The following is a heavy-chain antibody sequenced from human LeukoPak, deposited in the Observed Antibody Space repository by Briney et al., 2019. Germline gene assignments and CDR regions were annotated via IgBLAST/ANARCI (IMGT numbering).Heavy chain of an antibody. CDR2: INWNGGST. V-gene: IGHV3-20*04. J-gene: IGHJ4*02. D-gene: IGHD3-22*01. CDR1: GFTFDDYG. CDR3: ARDKGGDSSGYYYPHYYFDY. Sequence: GGSLRLSCAASGFTFDDYGLSWVRQAPGKGLEWVSGINWNGGSTGYADSVKGRFTISRDNAKKSLYLQMNSLRAEDTAVYYCARDKGGDSSGYYYPHYYFDYWGQGTLVTVSS.